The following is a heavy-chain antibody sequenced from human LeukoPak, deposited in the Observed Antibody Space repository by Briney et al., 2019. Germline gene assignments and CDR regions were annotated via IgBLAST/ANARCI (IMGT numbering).Heavy chain of an antibody. CDR1: GYTFTSYY. CDR3: ARDGHLDSGGSCYYY. V-gene: IGHV1-46*01. CDR2: INPSGGST. D-gene: IGHD2-15*01. Sequence: ASVKVSCKASGYTFTSYYMHWVRQAPGQGLEWMGIINPSGGSTSYAQKFQGRVTMTRDTSTSTVYMELSSLRSEDTAVYYSARDGHLDSGGSCYYYWGQGTLVTVSS. J-gene: IGHJ4*02.